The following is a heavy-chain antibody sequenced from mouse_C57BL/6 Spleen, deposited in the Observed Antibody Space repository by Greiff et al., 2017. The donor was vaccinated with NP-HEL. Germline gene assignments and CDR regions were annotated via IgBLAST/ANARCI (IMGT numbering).Heavy chain of an antibody. CDR2: INPGSGGT. V-gene: IGHV1-54*01. Sequence: QVQLQQSGAELVRPGTSVKVSCKASGYAFTNYLIEWVKQRPGQGLEWIGVINPGSGGTNYNEKFKGKATLTADKSSSTAYMQLSSLTSEDSAVYFCARSDGSSPDYWGKGTTLTVSS. CDR1: GYAFTNYL. J-gene: IGHJ2*01. CDR3: ARSDGSSPDY. D-gene: IGHD1-1*01.